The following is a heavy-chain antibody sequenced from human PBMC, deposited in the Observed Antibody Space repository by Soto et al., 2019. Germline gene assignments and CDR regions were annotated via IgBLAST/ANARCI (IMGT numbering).Heavy chain of an antibody. CDR3: VRTIVGAPGGSQD. CDR2: IDSRGTTL. D-gene: IGHD1-26*01. CDR1: GFIFSSHE. V-gene: IGHV3-48*03. J-gene: IGHJ1*01. Sequence: GGSLRLACAASGFIFSSHEMIWVRQAPGKGLEWLSYIDSRGTTLYYSDSVKGRFTVSRDNARNSLILQLHSLRVEDMAISYCVRTIVGAPGGSQDWGQGTGVTVSS.